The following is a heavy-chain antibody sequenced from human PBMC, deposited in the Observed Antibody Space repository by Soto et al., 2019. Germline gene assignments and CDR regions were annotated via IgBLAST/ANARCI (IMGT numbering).Heavy chain of an antibody. V-gene: IGHV1-69*04. CDR2: IIPILGIA. D-gene: IGHD3-22*01. J-gene: IGHJ3*02. CDR3: ARDLVGWDDSSGYGAYRGAFDI. CDR1: GGTFSSYT. Sequence: RASVKVSCKASGGTFSSYTISWVRQAPGQGLEWMGRIIPILGIANYAQKFQGRVTITADKSTSTAYMELSSLRSEDTAVYYCARDLVGWDDSSGYGAYRGAFDIWGQGTMVTVSS.